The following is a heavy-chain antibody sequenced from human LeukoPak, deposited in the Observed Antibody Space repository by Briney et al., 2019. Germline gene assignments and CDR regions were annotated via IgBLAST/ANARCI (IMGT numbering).Heavy chain of an antibody. CDR1: GFTFSSYA. CDR3: ARDVRSPMVRGVVFDY. D-gene: IGHD3-10*01. Sequence: GSLRLSCAASGFTFSSYAMSWVRQAPGKGLEWIGSIYYSGSTYYNPSLKSRVAISVDTSKNQFSLKLSSVTAADTAVYYCARDVRSPMVRGVVFDYWGQGTLVTVSS. V-gene: IGHV4-39*07. J-gene: IGHJ4*02. CDR2: IYYSGST.